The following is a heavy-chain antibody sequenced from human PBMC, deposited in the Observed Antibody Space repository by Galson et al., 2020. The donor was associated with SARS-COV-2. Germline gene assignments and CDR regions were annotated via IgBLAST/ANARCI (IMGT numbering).Heavy chain of an antibody. V-gene: IGHV4-59*12. CDR1: GGSIRRDY. Sequence: ASETLSLTCTVSGGSIRRDYWSWIRQPPGKRLEWIGYIYFSGSTKYNPSLMSRVTISVDTSKNQFSLNLRSVYAADTAVYYCARGRSYVRNWFDPWGQGTLVTVSS. J-gene: IGHJ5*02. CDR2: IYFSGST. D-gene: IGHD3-10*01. CDR3: ARGRSYVRNWFDP.